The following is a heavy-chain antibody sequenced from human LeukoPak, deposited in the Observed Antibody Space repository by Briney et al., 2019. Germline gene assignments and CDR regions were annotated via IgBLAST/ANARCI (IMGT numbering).Heavy chain of an antibody. CDR1: GGSISSSSYY. CDR3: ARGPYSGSHRASGPIS. Sequence: SETLSLTCTVSGGSISSSSYYWGWIRQPPGKGLEWIGSIYYSGSTYYNPSLKSRVTMSVDTSKNQFSLKLSSVTAADTAVYYCARGPYSGSHRASGPISWGQGTLVTVSS. CDR2: IYYSGST. V-gene: IGHV4-39*07. D-gene: IGHD1-26*01. J-gene: IGHJ4*02.